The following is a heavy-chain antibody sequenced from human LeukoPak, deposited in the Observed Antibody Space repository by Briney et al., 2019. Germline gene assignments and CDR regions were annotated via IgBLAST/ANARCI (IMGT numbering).Heavy chain of an antibody. CDR1: GGSISSSSYY. V-gene: IGHV4-39*01. Sequence: SETLSLTCTVSGGSISSSSYYWGWIRQPPGKGLKWIGSIYYSGSTYYNPSLKSRVTISVDTSKNQFSLKLSSVTAADTAVYYCARRNFCSSTSCYTNENWFDPWGQGTLVTVSS. CDR2: IYYSGST. CDR3: ARRNFCSSTSCYTNENWFDP. J-gene: IGHJ5*02. D-gene: IGHD2-2*01.